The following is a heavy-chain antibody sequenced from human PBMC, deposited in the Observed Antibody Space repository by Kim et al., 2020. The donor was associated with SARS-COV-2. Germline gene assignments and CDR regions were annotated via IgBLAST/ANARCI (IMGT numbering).Heavy chain of an antibody. CDR2: IYYSGST. J-gene: IGHJ6*03. Sequence: SETLSLTCTVSGGSISSYYWSWIRQPPGKGLEWIGYIYYSGSTNYNHYLKSRGTISVETSKNQFSLKLSSVTAAATAVYYCARVRGIAVRPANDYYYYY. D-gene: IGHD6-6*01. CDR3: ARVRGIAVRPANDYYYYY. CDR1: GGSISSYY. V-gene: IGHV4-59*01.